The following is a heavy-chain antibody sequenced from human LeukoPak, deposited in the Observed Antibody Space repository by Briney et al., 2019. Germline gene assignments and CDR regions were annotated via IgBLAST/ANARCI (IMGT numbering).Heavy chain of an antibody. CDR1: GFTFSTYA. CDR3: VKRSSDWYLDY. CDR2: ISSDGGTT. J-gene: IGHJ4*02. V-gene: IGHV3-64*05. Sequence: GGSLRLSCSAYGFTFSTYAMHWVRQAPGKGLEYVSAISSDGGTTYYPDSVKGRFTISRDNSKNTLYFQMSSLRTEDTAVYYCVKRSSDWYLDYWGQGTLVTVSS. D-gene: IGHD6-19*01.